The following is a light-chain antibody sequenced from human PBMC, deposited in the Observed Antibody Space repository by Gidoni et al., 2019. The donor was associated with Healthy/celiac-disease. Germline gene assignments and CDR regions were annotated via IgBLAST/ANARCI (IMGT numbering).Light chain of an antibody. V-gene: IGKV2-28*01. CDR3: MQALQTPRT. Sequence: DREMTLSPLSLPVTPGEPASIPCRSSQRFLHSNGYNYLVWYLQKPGQSPQLLIYLGSNRASGVPDRFSGSGSGTDFTLKISRVEAEDVGVYYCMQALQTPRTFGQGTKLEIK. CDR1: QRFLHSNGYNY. CDR2: LGS. J-gene: IGKJ2*01.